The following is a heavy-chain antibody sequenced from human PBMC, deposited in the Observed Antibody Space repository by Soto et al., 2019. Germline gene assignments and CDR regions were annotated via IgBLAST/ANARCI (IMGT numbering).Heavy chain of an antibody. J-gene: IGHJ4*02. V-gene: IGHV4-4*02. Sequence: QVQLQESGPGLVKPSGTLSLTCTVSGASISSTSSGDWWSWVRQPPGKGLEWIGEIHHSGNTNYNPSLKSRVTMSVDKPKNQFSLRLSSVTAADTAVYYCAKMVGATLVDYWGQGTLVTVSS. D-gene: IGHD1-26*01. CDR3: AKMVGATLVDY. CDR1: GASISSTSSGDW. CDR2: IHHSGNT.